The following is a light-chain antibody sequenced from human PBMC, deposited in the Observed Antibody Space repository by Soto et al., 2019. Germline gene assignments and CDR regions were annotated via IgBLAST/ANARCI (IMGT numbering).Light chain of an antibody. CDR1: SXDVGAYNS. CDR2: EVS. Sequence: QSVLTQPASVSGSPGQSITISCTETSXDVGAYNSVSWYQQHPGKAPKLMIFEVSNRPSGVSNRFSGSKSGNTASLTISGLQTGDEADYYCSSYTTSGTYVFGTGTKVTVL. V-gene: IGLV2-14*01. CDR3: SSYTTSGTYV. J-gene: IGLJ1*01.